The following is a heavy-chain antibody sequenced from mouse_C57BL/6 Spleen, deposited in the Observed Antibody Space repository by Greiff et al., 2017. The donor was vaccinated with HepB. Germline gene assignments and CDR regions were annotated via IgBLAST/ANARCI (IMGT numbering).Heavy chain of an antibody. CDR1: GYTFTDYN. D-gene: IGHD3-2*02. J-gene: IGHJ4*01. CDR2: INPNNGGT. Sequence: DVKLVESGPELVKPGASVKIPCKASGYTFTDYNMDWVKQSHGKSLEWIGDINPNNGGTIYNQKFKGKATLTVDKSSSTAYMELRSLTSEDTAVYYCARTSSGFYAMDYWGQGTSVTVSS. V-gene: IGHV1-18*01. CDR3: ARTSSGFYAMDY.